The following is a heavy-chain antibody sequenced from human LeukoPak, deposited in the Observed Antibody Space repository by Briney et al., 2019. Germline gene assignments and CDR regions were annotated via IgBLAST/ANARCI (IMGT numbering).Heavy chain of an antibody. CDR2: ISYDGSNK. D-gene: IGHD4-17*01. CDR3: AKDPGRAAVTLYYFDY. J-gene: IGHJ4*02. Sequence: GGSLRLSCAASGFTFSSYGMHWVRQAPGKGLEWVAVISYDGSNKYYADSVKGRFTISRDNSKNTPYLQMNSLRAEDTAVYYCAKDPGRAAVTLYYFDYWGQGTLVTVSS. V-gene: IGHV3-30*18. CDR1: GFTFSSYG.